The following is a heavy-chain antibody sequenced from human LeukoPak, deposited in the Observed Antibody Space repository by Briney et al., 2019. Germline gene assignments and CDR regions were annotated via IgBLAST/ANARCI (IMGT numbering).Heavy chain of an antibody. Sequence: PSETLSLTCTVSGGSINTYYRSWIRQPPGKGLEWIAYVRANGENNYNPSLKSRVAISLDTANDQISLTLNFVTAADTAIYYCARQPANTAAFDIWGLGTMVTVSS. CDR3: ARQPANTAAFDI. CDR2: VRANGEN. CDR1: GGSINTYY. J-gene: IGHJ3*02. D-gene: IGHD5-18*01. V-gene: IGHV4-59*08.